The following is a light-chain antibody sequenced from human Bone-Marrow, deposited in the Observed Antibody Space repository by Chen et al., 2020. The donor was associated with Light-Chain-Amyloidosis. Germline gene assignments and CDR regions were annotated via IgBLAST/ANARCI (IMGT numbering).Light chain of an antibody. CDR1: EDMRVD. CDR3: QQSYSAWT. Sequence: DIQMTQSTSPLSASLGDRVTITCRASEDMRVDLNWYQQKPGKAPKLLIYSAANLEAWVPSRFSGSGSGTDFTLTISSLHPEDSATYYCQQSYSAWTFGQGTKVDIK. J-gene: IGKJ1*01. CDR2: SAA. V-gene: IGKV1-39*01.